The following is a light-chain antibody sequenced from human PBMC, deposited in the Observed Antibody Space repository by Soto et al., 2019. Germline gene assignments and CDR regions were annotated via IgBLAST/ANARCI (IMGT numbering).Light chain of an antibody. J-gene: IGKJ1*01. CDR2: DAS. CDR3: QQYNSIET. CDR1: QDISNY. Sequence: DIQMTQSPSSLSASVGDRVTITCQASQDISNYLNWYQQKPGKAPKLLIYDASNLETGVPSRFSGSGSGTDFTFTISSLQPEDIATYYCQQYNSIETFGQGTKVDIK. V-gene: IGKV1-33*01.